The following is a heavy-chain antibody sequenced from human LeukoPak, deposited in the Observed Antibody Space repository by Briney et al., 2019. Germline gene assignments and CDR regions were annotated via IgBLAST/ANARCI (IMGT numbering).Heavy chain of an antibody. D-gene: IGHD3-9*01. CDR2: ISGSGGST. J-gene: IGHJ5*02. Sequence: PGGSLRLSCAASGFTFSSYAMSWVRQAPGKGLEWVSAISGSGGSTYYADSVKGRFAISRDNSKNTLYLQMNSLRAEDTAVYYCATSSDLVSHSSWGQGTLVTVSS. V-gene: IGHV3-23*01. CDR3: ATSSDLVSHSS. CDR1: GFTFSSYA.